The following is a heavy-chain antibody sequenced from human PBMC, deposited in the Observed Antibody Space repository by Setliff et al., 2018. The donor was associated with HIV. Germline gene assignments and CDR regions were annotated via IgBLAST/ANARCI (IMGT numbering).Heavy chain of an antibody. V-gene: IGHV3-72*01. CDR3: ARAGTPGSVDF. J-gene: IGHJ4*02. Sequence: GGSLRLSCAASGFMFSDHYMDWVRQAPGKGLEWVGRVRKKVNSYTTEYAASVKGRFTISRDNVQNFLYLQMNSLTREDTATYYCARAGTPGSVDFWGRGTLVTVSS. D-gene: IGHD1-1*01. CDR1: GFMFSDHY. CDR2: VRKKVNSYTT.